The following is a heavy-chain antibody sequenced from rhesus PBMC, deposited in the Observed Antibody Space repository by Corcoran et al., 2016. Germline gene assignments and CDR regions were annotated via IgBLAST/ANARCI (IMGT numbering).Heavy chain of an antibody. Sequence: QVQLQESGPGLVKPSEPLSLTCAVSGGSISSSHWWSWLRPSPGRGLELIGYIYGCSGSTSYNPSLKSRVIISTDTSKNQFSLKLSSVTAADTAVYYCARRAAAGTQASNFDYWGQGVLVTVSS. CDR1: GGSISSSHW. V-gene: IGHV4S7*01. CDR2: IYGCSGST. D-gene: IGHD6-25*01. CDR3: ARRAAAGTQASNFDY. J-gene: IGHJ4*01.